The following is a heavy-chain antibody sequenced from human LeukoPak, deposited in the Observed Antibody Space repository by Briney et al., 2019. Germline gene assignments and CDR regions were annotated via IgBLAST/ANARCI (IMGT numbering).Heavy chain of an antibody. CDR1: GGYVNTYY. CDR2: IYISGIT. CDR3: ARGGSAYHEYYFDS. J-gene: IGHJ4*02. V-gene: IGHV4-4*07. D-gene: IGHD3-22*01. Sequence: SETLSLTCSVSGGYVNTYYGICIRQPAGKGLVWIGRIYISGITNYTPSLKSRATMSVDTSRNQFSLNLSSVTAADTAVYYCARGGSAYHEYYFDSWGQGTLVTVSS.